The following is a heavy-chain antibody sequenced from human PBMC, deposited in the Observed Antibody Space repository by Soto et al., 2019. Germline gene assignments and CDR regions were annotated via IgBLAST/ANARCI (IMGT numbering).Heavy chain of an antibody. CDR3: VKDRSGWGSFDI. J-gene: IGHJ3*02. Sequence: EVQVLESGGGLVQPGGSLRLSCSASGFTFNDINWVRQAPGKGLEWISRITGGGHTDYVDSVKGRSTISRDNSKNTGYLQMNSLRVDDTAVYYCVKDRSGWGSFDIWGQGTVVTVSS. V-gene: IGHV3-23*01. CDR1: GFTFND. CDR2: ITGGGHT. D-gene: IGHD3-16*01.